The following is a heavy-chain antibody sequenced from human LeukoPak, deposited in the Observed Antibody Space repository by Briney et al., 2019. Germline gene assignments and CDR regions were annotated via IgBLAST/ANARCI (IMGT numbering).Heavy chain of an antibody. D-gene: IGHD6-19*01. CDR3: ARDVSEYSSGWPEYYFDY. Sequence: GGSLRLSCAASGFTFSSYWMHWVRQAPGKGVVWVSRINSDGGSTSYADSVKGRFTISRDNAKNTLHLQMNSLRAEDTAVYYCARDVSEYSSGWPEYYFDYWGQGTLVTVSS. V-gene: IGHV3-74*01. CDR1: GFTFSSYW. CDR2: INSDGGST. J-gene: IGHJ4*02.